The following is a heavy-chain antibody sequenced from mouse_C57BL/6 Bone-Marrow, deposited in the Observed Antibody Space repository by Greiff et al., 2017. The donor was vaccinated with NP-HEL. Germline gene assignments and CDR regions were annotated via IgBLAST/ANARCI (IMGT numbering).Heavy chain of an antibody. V-gene: IGHV1-54*01. D-gene: IGHD1-1*01. CDR1: GYAFTNYL. Sequence: VKLQESGAELVRPGTSVKVSCKASGYAFTNYLIEWVKQRPGQGLEWIGVINPGSGGTNYNEKFKGKATLTADKSSSTAYMQLSSLTSEDSAVYFCARWWDYYGFDYWGQGTTLTVSS. CDR3: ARWWDYYGFDY. CDR2: INPGSGGT. J-gene: IGHJ2*01.